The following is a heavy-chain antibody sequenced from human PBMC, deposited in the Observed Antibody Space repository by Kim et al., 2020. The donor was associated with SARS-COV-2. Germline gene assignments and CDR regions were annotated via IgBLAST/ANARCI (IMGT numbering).Heavy chain of an antibody. CDR1: GFTFSSYG. Sequence: GGSLRLSCAASGFTFSSYGMHWVRQAPGKGLEWVAVISYDGSNKYYADSVKDRFTISRDNSKNTLYLQMNSLRAEDTAVYYCAKAADNSGDLAYCGGDCYSYFDYWGQGTLVTVSS. V-gene: IGHV3-30*18. CDR3: AKAADNSGDLAYCGGDCYSYFDY. J-gene: IGHJ4*02. D-gene: IGHD2-21*02. CDR2: ISYDGSNK.